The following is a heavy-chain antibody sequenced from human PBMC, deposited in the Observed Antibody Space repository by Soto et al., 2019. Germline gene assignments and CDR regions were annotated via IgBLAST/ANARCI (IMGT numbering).Heavy chain of an antibody. CDR3: ARDRARYFVFPRHYYHHY. V-gene: IGHV1-2*02. CDR2: INPNIGAT. D-gene: IGHD3-9*01. Sequence: AAVKLSCKASGYTFTGYYMHWGRQAPGQGLEWMGGINPNIGATNYAQKFQGRVTMTTDKSMSTAYMELSRLRSEDTAVYYCARDRARYFVFPRHYYHHY. J-gene: IGHJ6*03. CDR1: GYTFTGYY.